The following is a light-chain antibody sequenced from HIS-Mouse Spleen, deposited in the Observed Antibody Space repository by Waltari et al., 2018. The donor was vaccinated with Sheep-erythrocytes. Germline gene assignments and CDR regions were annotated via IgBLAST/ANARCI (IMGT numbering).Light chain of an antibody. CDR3: QAWDSSTAV. CDR1: QLGYTY. V-gene: IGLV3-1*01. J-gene: IGLJ2*01. CDR2: QDS. Sequence: SYELAQPPSVAGAPGQTASLTCSGEQLGYTYAGWYQQTPGQSPVLVIYQDSKRPSGIPDRFSGSNSGNTATLTISGTQAMDEADYYCQAWDSSTAVFGGGTKLTVL.